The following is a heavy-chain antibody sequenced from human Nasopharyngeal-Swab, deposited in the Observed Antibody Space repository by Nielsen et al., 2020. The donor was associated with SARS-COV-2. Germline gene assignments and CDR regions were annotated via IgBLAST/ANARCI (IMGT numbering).Heavy chain of an antibody. CDR1: GFTFSGSA. CDR3: ARGSGDYDTRAPYYYYGMDV. D-gene: IGHD4-17*01. J-gene: IGHJ6*02. Sequence: GESLKISCAASGFTFSGSAMHWVRQASGKGLERVGRIRSKANSYATAYAASVKGRFTISRDDSKNTAYLQMNSLKTEDTAVYYCARGSGDYDTRAPYYYYGMDVWGQGTTVTVSS. V-gene: IGHV3-73*01. CDR2: IRSKANSYAT.